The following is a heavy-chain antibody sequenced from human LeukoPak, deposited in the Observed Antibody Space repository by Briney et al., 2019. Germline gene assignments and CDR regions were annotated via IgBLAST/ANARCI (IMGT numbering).Heavy chain of an antibody. CDR3: ARDLWSFYDDSGYNRDFDS. J-gene: IGHJ5*01. CDR2: IGTYGGDT. Sequence: ASVKVSCKATSRISRVRQAPGQGLEWMGWIGTYGGDTYYAQKFQGRITVTTDTSTSTVYMELRNLRSDDTAVYYCARDLWSFYDDSGYNRDFDSWGQGTLVTVSS. V-gene: IGHV1-18*01. CDR1: TSR. D-gene: IGHD3-22*01.